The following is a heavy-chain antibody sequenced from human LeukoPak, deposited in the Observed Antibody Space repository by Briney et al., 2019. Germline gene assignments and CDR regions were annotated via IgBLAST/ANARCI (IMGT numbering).Heavy chain of an antibody. CDR3: ARDLKGPYYGSGSPIDY. J-gene: IGHJ4*02. V-gene: IGHV1-18*01. CDR1: GYTFTSYG. D-gene: IGHD3-10*01. CDR2: ISAYNGNT. Sequence: ASVKVSCKASGYTFTSYGISWVRQAPGQGLEWMGWISAYNGNTNYAQKLQGRVTMTTDTSTSTAYMELRGLRSDDTAVYYCARDLKGPYYGSGSPIDYWGQGTLVTVSS.